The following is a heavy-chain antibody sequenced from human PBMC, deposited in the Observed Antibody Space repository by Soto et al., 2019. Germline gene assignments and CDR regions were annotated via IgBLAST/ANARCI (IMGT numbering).Heavy chain of an antibody. CDR1: GGSISGSSYY. D-gene: IGHD6-19*01. J-gene: IGHJ4*02. Sequence: SETLSLTCTVSGGSISGSSYYWGWIRQPPGKGLEWIGSIYYSGSTYCNPSLKSRVAISVDTSKNQFSLKLSSVTAADTAVYYCASPIGSSGWYGYWGQGTLVTVSS. CDR2: IYYSGST. CDR3: ASPIGSSGWYGY. V-gene: IGHV4-39*01.